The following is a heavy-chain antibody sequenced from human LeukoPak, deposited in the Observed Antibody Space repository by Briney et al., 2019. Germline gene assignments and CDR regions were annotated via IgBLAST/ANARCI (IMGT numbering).Heavy chain of an antibody. J-gene: IGHJ6*02. D-gene: IGHD2-2*01. CDR2: IYPADSDT. CDR1: GYNFTNYW. CDR3: ARTYCSTISCFGLYYYYGVDV. Sequence: GDSLKISCKGSGYNFTNYWIGWVRQRPGKGLEWMGIIYPADSDTRYSPSLQGQVTISVDKSINTAYLQWSSLKASDTAMYYCARTYCSTISCFGLYYYYGVDVWGQGTTVTVSS. V-gene: IGHV5-51*01.